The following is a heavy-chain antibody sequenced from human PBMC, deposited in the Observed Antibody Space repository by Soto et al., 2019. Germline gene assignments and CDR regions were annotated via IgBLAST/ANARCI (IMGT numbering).Heavy chain of an antibody. CDR3: AHIVVAGLGYYFDY. V-gene: IGHV2-5*02. CDR1: GFSLSSTRMA. D-gene: IGHD6-19*01. CDR2: IYWDDDK. J-gene: IGHJ4*02. Sequence: QITLKESGPTLVKPTQTLTLTCTFSGFSLSSTRMAVGWIRQPPGKALEWLALIYWDDDKRYSTFLTSRLTITKDTSKDQVVLTLSNMDPVDTARYYCAHIVVAGLGYYFDYWGQGTLVTVSS.